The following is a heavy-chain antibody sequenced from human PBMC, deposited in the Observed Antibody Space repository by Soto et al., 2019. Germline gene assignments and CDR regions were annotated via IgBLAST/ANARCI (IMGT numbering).Heavy chain of an antibody. Sequence: ASVKVSCKASGYTFTSYGISWVRQAPGQGLEWMGWISAYNGNTNYAQKLQGRVTMTTDTSTGTAYMELRSLRSDDTAVYYCARTVVTSKSNWFDPWGQGTLVTVSS. J-gene: IGHJ5*02. CDR2: ISAYNGNT. CDR3: ARTVVTSKSNWFDP. V-gene: IGHV1-18*01. CDR1: GYTFTSYG. D-gene: IGHD2-15*01.